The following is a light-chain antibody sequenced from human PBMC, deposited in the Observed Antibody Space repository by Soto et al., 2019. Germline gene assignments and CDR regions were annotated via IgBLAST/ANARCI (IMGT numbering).Light chain of an antibody. V-gene: IGKV1-5*03. CDR3: QQYNSYWM. CDR2: KAS. Sequence: DIQMTQSPSTLSASVGDRVTITCRASQSISSWLAWYQQKPGKAPKLLIYKASSLESGVPSRFSGSGSGTESTLTISGLQPDDFATYYCQQYNSYWMFGQGTKVEIK. CDR1: QSISSW. J-gene: IGKJ1*01.